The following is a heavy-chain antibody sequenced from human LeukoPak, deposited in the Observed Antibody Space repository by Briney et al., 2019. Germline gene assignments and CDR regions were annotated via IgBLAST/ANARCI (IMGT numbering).Heavy chain of an antibody. CDR3: GRGGYFDPIDY. J-gene: IGHJ4*02. CDR1: GFTFDDYG. D-gene: IGHD3-9*01. CDR2: INWNGGST. V-gene: IGHV3-20*01. Sequence: PGGSLRLSCAASGFTFDDYGLTWVRQAPGKGLEWVSRINWNGGSTGYADSVKGRFTISRDNAKNSLYLQMNSLRAEDTALYHCGRGGYFDPIDYWGQGTLVTVSS.